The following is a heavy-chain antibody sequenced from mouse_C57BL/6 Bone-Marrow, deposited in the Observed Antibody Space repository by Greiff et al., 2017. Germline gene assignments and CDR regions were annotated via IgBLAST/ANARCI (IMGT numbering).Heavy chain of an antibody. J-gene: IGHJ1*03. D-gene: IGHD1-1*01. CDR3: TRRPITTVVAHFDV. CDR1: GFTFSDAW. CDR2: IRNKANNHAT. V-gene: IGHV6-6*01. Sequence: EVQLMESGGGLVQPGGSMKLSCAASGFTFSDAWMDWVRQSPEKGLEWVAEIRNKANNHATYYAESVKGRFTISRDDSKSSVYLQMNSLRAEDTGIYYCTRRPITTVVAHFDVWGTETTVTVSS.